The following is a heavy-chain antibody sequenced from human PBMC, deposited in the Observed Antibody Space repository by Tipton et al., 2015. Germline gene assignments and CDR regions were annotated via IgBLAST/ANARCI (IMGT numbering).Heavy chain of an antibody. CDR3: ARARGRHGGLFDS. CDR2: ISYTETS. J-gene: IGHJ4*02. D-gene: IGHD4-23*01. CDR1: GGSVSSGSYY. Sequence: TLSLTCTVSGGSVSSGSYYWSWIRQPPGKGLEWIGYISYTETSHYNPSLKSRVTISTDTSKTQFSLKMSSVTASDTAVYYCARARGRHGGLFDSWGQGTLVTVSS. V-gene: IGHV4-61*01.